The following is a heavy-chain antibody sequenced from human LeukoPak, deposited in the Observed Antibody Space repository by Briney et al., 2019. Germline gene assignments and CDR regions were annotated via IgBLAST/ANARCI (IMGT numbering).Heavy chain of an antibody. V-gene: IGHV1-69*05. CDR2: IMPLFGTA. D-gene: IGHD4-17*01. J-gene: IGHJ5*02. CDR3: ARDVHGDYGSGWFDP. Sequence: SVKVSCKTSGGTFNNSAISWVRQAPGQGLEWLGGIMPLFGTAGYAQKFQGRVTITKDESTRTLYLELTSLTSDDTAVYYCARDVHGDYGSGWFDPWGQGTLVSVSS. CDR1: GGTFNNSA.